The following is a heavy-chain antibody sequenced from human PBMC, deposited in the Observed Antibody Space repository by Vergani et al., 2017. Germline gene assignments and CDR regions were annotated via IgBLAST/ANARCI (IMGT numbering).Heavy chain of an antibody. CDR1: GYTLTELS. J-gene: IGHJ6*02. V-gene: IGHV1-24*01. CDR3: ATVRKWFVELLCGMDV. CDR2: FDPEDGET. Sequence: QVQLVQSGAEVKKPGASVKVSCKVSGYTLTELSMHWVRQAPGKGLEWMGGFDPEDGETIYAQKCQGRVTMTEETSTDTAYMELSSLRSEDTAVYYWATVRKWFVELLCGMDVWGQGTTVTVSS. D-gene: IGHD3-10*01.